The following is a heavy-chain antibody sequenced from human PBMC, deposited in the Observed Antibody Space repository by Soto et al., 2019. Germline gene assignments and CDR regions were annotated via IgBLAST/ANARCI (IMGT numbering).Heavy chain of an antibody. Sequence: SETLSLTCTVSGGSISSGGYYWSWIRQHPGKGLEWTGYIYYTGSTYYNPSLKSRVTISVDTSKNQFSLKLSSVTAAHTAVYYCARIPMVRGVISSMDVWGQGTTVTV. V-gene: IGHV4-31*03. CDR1: GGSISSGGYY. CDR2: IYYTGST. CDR3: ARIPMVRGVISSMDV. J-gene: IGHJ6*02. D-gene: IGHD3-10*01.